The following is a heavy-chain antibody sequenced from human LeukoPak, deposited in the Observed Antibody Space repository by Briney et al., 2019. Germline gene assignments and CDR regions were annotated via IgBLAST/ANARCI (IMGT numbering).Heavy chain of an antibody. CDR2: ISYDGSRT. V-gene: IGHV3-30*01. D-gene: IGHD3-10*01. Sequence: GRSQRLSCAASGFTFTEYAMHWVRQAPGKGLEWVALISYDGSRTDYADSVKGRFTISRDNSRNTLYLQLYSLGPEDAAVYYCARDSTYYYASGSSGPHYFDYWGQGALVTVSS. CDR3: ARDSTYYYASGSSGPHYFDY. CDR1: GFTFTEYA. J-gene: IGHJ4*02.